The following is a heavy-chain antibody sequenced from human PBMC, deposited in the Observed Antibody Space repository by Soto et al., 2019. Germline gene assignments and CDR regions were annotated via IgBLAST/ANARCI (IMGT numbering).Heavy chain of an antibody. V-gene: IGHV1-69*06. J-gene: IGHJ4*02. Sequence: SVKVSCKASGGTFSSYAISWVRQAPGQGLEWMGGIIPIFGTANYAQKFQGRVTITADKSTSTAYMELSSLRSEDTAVYYCARGQGVELRYFDWLLDYWGQGTLVTVSS. CDR2: IIPIFGTA. D-gene: IGHD3-9*01. CDR1: GGTFSSYA. CDR3: ARGQGVELRYFDWLLDY.